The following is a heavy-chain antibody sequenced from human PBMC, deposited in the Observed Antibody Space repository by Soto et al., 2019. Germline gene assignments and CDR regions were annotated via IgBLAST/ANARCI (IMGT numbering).Heavy chain of an antibody. CDR2: IYYSGST. CDR1: GGSISSGGYY. CDR3: ARDGDDCSGGSCYSGWFDP. D-gene: IGHD2-15*01. V-gene: IGHV4-31*03. J-gene: IGHJ5*02. Sequence: PSETLSLTCTVSGGSISSGGYYWSWIRQHPGKGMEWIGYIYYSGSTYYNPSLKSRVTISVDTSKNQFSLKLSSVTAADTAVYYCARDGDDCSGGSCYSGWFDPWGQGTLVTVSS.